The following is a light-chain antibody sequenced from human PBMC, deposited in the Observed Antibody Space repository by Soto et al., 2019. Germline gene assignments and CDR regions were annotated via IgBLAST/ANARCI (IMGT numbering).Light chain of an antibody. V-gene: IGLV2-8*01. CDR1: SSDIGGYDH. CDR3: SSYTISNTLI. CDR2: EVT. J-gene: IGLJ2*01. Sequence: QSALTQTPSASGSPGQSVTISCTGTSSDIGGYDHVSWYQQHPGKAPKVMIYEVTKRPSGVPDRFSGSKAGNTASLTVFGLQAEDEADYYCSSYTISNTLIFGGGTKLTVL.